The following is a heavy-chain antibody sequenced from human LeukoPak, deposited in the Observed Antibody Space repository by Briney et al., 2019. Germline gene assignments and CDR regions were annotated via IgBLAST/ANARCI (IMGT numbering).Heavy chain of an antibody. CDR3: ARDGSGWYREGGGNHYGMDV. J-gene: IGHJ6*02. CDR1: GFPVSSNY. V-gene: IGHV3-53*01. Sequence: PGGSLGLSCAASGFPVSSNYMSWVRQAPGKGLEWVSVIYSGGSTYYADSVKGRFTISRDNSKNTLYLQMNSLRAEDTAVYYCARDGSGWYREGGGNHYGMDVWGQGTTVTVSS. D-gene: IGHD6-19*01. CDR2: IYSGGST.